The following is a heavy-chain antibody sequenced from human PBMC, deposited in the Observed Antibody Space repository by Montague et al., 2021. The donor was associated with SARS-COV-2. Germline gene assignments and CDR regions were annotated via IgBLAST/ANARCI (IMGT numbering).Heavy chain of an antibody. V-gene: IGHV4-34*01. CDR3: ARLLRRVVPAATGHWEKNYYDYMDV. CDR2: INHSGST. Sequence: SETLSLTCAVYGGSFSDYYWSWIRQPPGKGLEWIGEINHSGSTNXNPFLKSRVTISVDTSKNQFSLKLSSVTAADTAVYYCARLLRRVVPAATGHWEKNYYDYMDVWGKGTTVTVSS. J-gene: IGHJ6*03. D-gene: IGHD2-2*01. CDR1: GGSFSDYY.